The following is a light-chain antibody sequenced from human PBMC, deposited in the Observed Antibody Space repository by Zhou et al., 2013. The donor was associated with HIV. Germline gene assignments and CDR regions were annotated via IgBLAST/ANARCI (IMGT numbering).Light chain of an antibody. Sequence: EIVLTQSPGTLSLSPGERATLSCRASQSVRSYLAWYQQKPGQAPRLLIYDASNRATGIPARFSGSGSGTDFTLTISSLEPEDFAVYYCQQRSNWPLFGQGTKVE. CDR2: DAS. J-gene: IGKJ1*01. CDR1: QSVRSY. CDR3: QQRSNWPL. V-gene: IGKV3-11*01.